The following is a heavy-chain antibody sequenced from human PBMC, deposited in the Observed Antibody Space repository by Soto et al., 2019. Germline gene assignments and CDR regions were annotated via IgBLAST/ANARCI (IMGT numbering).Heavy chain of an antibody. Sequence: EVQLVESGGGLVQPGGSLRLSCAASGFTFSSYEMNWVRQAPGKGLEWVSYISSSGSTIYYADSVKGRFTISRDNPKNSLYLQMNSLRAEDTAVYYCARDTRKYDSSGYFKSDAFDIWGQGTMVTVSS. J-gene: IGHJ3*02. CDR2: ISSSGSTI. V-gene: IGHV3-48*03. CDR3: ARDTRKYDSSGYFKSDAFDI. D-gene: IGHD3-22*01. CDR1: GFTFSSYE.